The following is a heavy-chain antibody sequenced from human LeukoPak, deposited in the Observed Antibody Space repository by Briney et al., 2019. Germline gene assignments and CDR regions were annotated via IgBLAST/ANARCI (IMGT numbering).Heavy chain of an antibody. CDR2: IYYSGST. CDR3: ARGPRGSYPD. Sequence: SETLSLTCTVSGGSVSSASYYWNWIRQPPGKGLEWIGYIYYSGSTYYNPSLKSRVTISLDTSKNQFSLKLNSVTAADTAVYYCARGPRGSYPDWGQGTLVTVSS. CDR1: GGSVSSASYY. D-gene: IGHD1-26*01. J-gene: IGHJ4*02. V-gene: IGHV4-61*01.